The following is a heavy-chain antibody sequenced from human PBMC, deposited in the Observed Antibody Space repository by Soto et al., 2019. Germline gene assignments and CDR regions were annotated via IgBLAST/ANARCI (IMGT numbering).Heavy chain of an antibody. D-gene: IGHD4-17*01. V-gene: IGHV4-39*01. CDR3: ASGLVTTLHY. CDR1: GGSISSSNYY. J-gene: IGHJ4*02. CDR2: IYYRGNT. Sequence: SETLSLTCTVSGGSISSSNYYWGWIRQPPGKGLEWIGSIYYRGNTYYNPSLKSRVTISVDTSKNQFSLNLSSVTAADTAVYYCASGLVTTLHYWGQGTLVTVSS.